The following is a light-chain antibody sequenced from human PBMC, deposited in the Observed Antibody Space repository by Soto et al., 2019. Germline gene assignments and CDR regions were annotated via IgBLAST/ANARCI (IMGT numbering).Light chain of an antibody. J-gene: IGKJ4*01. Sequence: DIPLTQSPAFLSASVGDRVTITCRASQGIRTSLAWYQQKPGRVPKVLIYAASTLQPGVPSRFSGSGSVTHFTLTISSLQPEDAATYYCQKYDGAPLSFGGGTKVEIK. CDR2: AAS. CDR3: QKYDGAPLS. CDR1: QGIRTS. V-gene: IGKV1-27*01.